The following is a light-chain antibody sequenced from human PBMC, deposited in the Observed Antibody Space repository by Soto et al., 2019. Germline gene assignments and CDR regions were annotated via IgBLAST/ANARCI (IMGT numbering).Light chain of an antibody. J-gene: IGLJ1*01. CDR2: DVT. V-gene: IGLV2-14*01. CDR1: SSDVGGYDY. CDR3: TSYTSSSTYV. Sequence: QSVLTQPASVSGSPGQSITVSCTGTSSDVGGYDYVPWYQQHPGNAPKLLISDVTNRPSGVSNRFSGSKSGNTASLTISGLQTEDEADYYCTSYTSSSTYVFGTGTKVTVL.